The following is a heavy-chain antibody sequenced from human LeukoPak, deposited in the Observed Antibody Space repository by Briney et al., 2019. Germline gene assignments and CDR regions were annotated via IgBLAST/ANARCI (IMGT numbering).Heavy chain of an antibody. CDR2: IKQDGSEK. CDR1: GFTFSSYW. J-gene: IGHJ4*02. CDR3: ARVADCSGGSCYSGVVYFDY. V-gene: IGHV3-7*01. D-gene: IGHD2-15*01. Sequence: GGSLRLSCAASGFTFSSYWMSWVRQAPGKGLEWVANIKQDGSEKYYVDSVKGRFTISRDNAKNSLYLQMNSLRAEDTAVYYCARVADCSGGSCYSGVVYFDYWGQGTLVTVSS.